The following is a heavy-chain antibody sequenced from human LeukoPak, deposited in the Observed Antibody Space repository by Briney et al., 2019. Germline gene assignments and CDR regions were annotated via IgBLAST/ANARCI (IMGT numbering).Heavy chain of an antibody. CDR1: GFTFSDYY. CDR2: ISSSGSTI. J-gene: IGHJ6*02. V-gene: IGHV3-11*04. CDR3: ARDLSGYCSGGSCLV. D-gene: IGHD2-15*01. Sequence: GGSLRLSCAASGFTFSDYYMSWIRQAPGKGLEWVSYISSSGSTIYYADSVKGRFTISRDDVKNSLYLQMNSLRDEDTAVYYCARDLSGYCSGGSCLVWGQGTTVTVSS.